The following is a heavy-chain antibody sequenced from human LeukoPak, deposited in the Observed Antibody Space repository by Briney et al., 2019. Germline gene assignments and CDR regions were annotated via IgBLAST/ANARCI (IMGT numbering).Heavy chain of an antibody. Sequence: GGSLRLSCAASGFSFSSHAMNWVRQAPGKGLEWVSSITGSGSRTYFADSVKGRFTISRDNAKNTLYLQMSSLRAEDTAVYYCARYSSAWNFDYWGQGTLVTVSS. D-gene: IGHD6-25*01. CDR2: ITGSGSRT. CDR1: GFSFSSHA. J-gene: IGHJ4*02. V-gene: IGHV3-23*01. CDR3: ARYSSAWNFDY.